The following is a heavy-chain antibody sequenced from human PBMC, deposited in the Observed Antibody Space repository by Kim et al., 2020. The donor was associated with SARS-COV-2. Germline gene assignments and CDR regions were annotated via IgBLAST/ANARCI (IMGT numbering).Heavy chain of an antibody. Sequence: SRVTLSVDPSKNQFSLKLSSVTAADTAVYYCARHFYGELVVVIVDYFDYWGQGTLVTVSS. J-gene: IGHJ4*02. CDR3: ARHFYGELVVVIVDYFDY. D-gene: IGHD3-22*01. V-gene: IGHV4-39*01.